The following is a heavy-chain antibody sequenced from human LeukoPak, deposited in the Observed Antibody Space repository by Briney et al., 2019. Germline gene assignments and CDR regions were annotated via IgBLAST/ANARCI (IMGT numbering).Heavy chain of an antibody. D-gene: IGHD2-15*01. V-gene: IGHV1-69*05. Sequence: SVKVSCKASGGTFSSYAISWVRQAPGQGLEWMGGIIPIFGTANYAQKFQGRVTITTDESTSTAYMELSSLRSEDTAVYYCARGSTVVVAARVHFYFDYWGQGTLVTVSS. CDR2: IIPIFGTA. CDR1: GGTFSSYA. J-gene: IGHJ4*02. CDR3: ARGSTVVVAARVHFYFDY.